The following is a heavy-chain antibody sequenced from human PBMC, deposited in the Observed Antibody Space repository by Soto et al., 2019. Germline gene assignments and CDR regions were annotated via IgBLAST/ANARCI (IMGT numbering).Heavy chain of an antibody. J-gene: IGHJ4*02. CDR1: GFTFSSYG. CDR2: ISYDGSNK. CDR3: AKSNSSDFDY. V-gene: IGHV3-30*18. D-gene: IGHD3-22*01. Sequence: QVQLVESGGGVVQPGRSLRLSCAASGFTFSSYGMHWVRQAPGKGLEWVALISYDGSNKYYADSVKGRFTISRDNSKNTLYLQMNSLRDEDTAVYYCAKSNSSDFDYWGQGTLVTVSS.